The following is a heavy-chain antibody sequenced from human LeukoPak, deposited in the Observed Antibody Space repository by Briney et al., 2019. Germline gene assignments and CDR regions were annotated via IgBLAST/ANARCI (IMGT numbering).Heavy chain of an antibody. CDR3: ARKDMVRGAQLFDY. J-gene: IGHJ4*02. V-gene: IGHV5-51*01. CDR1: GYIFTSYR. Sequence: GESLKISCKGSGYIFTSYRIGWAGQMPGKGLEWMGNIYPGDSDTRYGPSFPGQVTIPHEKCISTAYLQWSSLKASDTAMYYCARKDMVRGAQLFDYWGQGTLVTVSS. CDR2: IYPGDSDT. D-gene: IGHD3-10*01.